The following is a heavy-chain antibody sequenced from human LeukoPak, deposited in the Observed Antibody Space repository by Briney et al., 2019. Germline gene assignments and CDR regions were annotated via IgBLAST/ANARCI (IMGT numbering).Heavy chain of an antibody. Sequence: SETLSLTCAVYGGSFTGHFWNWIRQSPGKGLEWIAEINDRGTTNYNPSLKSRVTVSVDTSKNQFSLKLTSVTAADTGVYYCARDPTTVVTVPYYFDFWGQGTPVTVSS. J-gene: IGHJ4*02. CDR3: ARDPTTVVTVPYYFDF. CDR2: INDRGTT. CDR1: GGSFTGHF. D-gene: IGHD4-23*01. V-gene: IGHV4-34*01.